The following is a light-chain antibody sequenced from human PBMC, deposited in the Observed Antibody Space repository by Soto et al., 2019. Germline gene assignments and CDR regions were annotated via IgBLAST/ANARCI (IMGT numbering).Light chain of an antibody. Sequence: DIQMTQSPSSVSASVGDRVNITCRASQGINSWLAWYQQRSGKAPKLLIQAASSLQSGVPSRFSGSGSGTDFTLTISNLQPEDFATYYCQQANSFPLTFGGGTKVEIK. CDR3: QQANSFPLT. CDR1: QGINSW. J-gene: IGKJ4*01. V-gene: IGKV1-12*01. CDR2: AAS.